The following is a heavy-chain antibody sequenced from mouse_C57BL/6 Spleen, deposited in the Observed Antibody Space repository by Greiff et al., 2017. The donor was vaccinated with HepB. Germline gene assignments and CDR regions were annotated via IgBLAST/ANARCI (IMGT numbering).Heavy chain of an antibody. V-gene: IGHV7-1*01. Sequence: EVNVVESGGGLVQSGRSLRLSCATSGFTFSDFYMEWVRQAPGKGLEWIAASRNKANDYTTEYSASVKGQFIVSRDTSQSILYLQMNALRAEDTAIYYCARDAYYYGSWYFDVWGTGTTVTVSS. CDR2: SRNKANDYTT. CDR1: GFTFSDFY. D-gene: IGHD1-1*01. J-gene: IGHJ1*03. CDR3: ARDAYYYGSWYFDV.